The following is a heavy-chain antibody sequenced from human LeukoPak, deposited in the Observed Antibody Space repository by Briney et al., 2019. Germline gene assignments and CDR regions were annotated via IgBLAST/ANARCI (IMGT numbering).Heavy chain of an antibody. CDR1: GFTFDDYA. V-gene: IGHV3-9*03. CDR2: ISWNSGSI. Sequence: GGSLRLSCAASGFTFDDYAMHWVRQAPGKGLEWVSGISWNSGSIGYADSVKGRFTISRDNAKNSLYLQMNSLRAEDMALYYCAKDQGAVGANGYFDYWGQGTLVTVSS. J-gene: IGHJ4*02. CDR3: AKDQGAVGANGYFDY. D-gene: IGHD1-26*01.